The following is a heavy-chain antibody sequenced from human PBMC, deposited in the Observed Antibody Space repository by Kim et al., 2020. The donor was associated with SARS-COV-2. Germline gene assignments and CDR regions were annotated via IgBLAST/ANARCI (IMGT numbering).Heavy chain of an antibody. J-gene: IGHJ5*02. V-gene: IGHV3-33*05. CDR2: ISYDGSNK. Sequence: GGSLRLSCAASGFTFSSYGMHWVRQAPGKGLEWVAVISYDGSNKYYADSVKGRFTISRDNSKNTLYLQMNSLRAEDTAVYYCARDFPADSYSSCTNVGFDPWGQGTLVTVSS. CDR1: GFTFSSYG. CDR3: ARDFPADSYSSCTNVGFDP. D-gene: IGHD6-19*01.